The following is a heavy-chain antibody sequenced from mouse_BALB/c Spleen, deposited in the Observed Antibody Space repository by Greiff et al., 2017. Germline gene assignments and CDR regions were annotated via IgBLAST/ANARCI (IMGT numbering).Heavy chain of an antibody. CDR3: ARVYYYGSSFAY. D-gene: IGHD1-1*01. CDR2: IWAGGST. Sequence: VHLVESGPGLVAPSQSLSITCTVSGFSLTSYGVHWVRQPPGKGLEWLGVIWAGGSTNYNSALMSRLSISKDNSKSQVFLKMNSLQTDDTAMYYCARVYYYGSSFAYWGQGTLVTVSA. V-gene: IGHV2-9*02. CDR1: GFSLTSYG. J-gene: IGHJ3*01.